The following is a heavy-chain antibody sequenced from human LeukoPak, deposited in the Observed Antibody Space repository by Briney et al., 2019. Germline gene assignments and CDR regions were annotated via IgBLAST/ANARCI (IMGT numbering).Heavy chain of an antibody. V-gene: IGHV4-39*01. J-gene: IGHJ4*02. CDR3: ASPLGYCSSTNCYGDY. CDR1: GGSMSSSSYY. Sequence: PPETLSLTCTVSGGSMSSSSYYWGWIRQPPGKGLEWIGSIYYSGSTYYNPSLKSRVTISVDTSKNQFSLKLSSVTAADTAVYYCASPLGYCSSTNCYGDYWGQGTLVTVSS. CDR2: IYYSGST. D-gene: IGHD2-2*01.